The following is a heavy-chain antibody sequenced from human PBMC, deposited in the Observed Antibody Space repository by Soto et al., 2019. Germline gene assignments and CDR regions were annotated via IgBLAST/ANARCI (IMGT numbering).Heavy chain of an antibody. CDR1: GFTFSSYW. CDR2: IKQDGSEK. J-gene: IGHJ4*02. Sequence: GGSLRLSCAASGFTFSSYWMSWVRQAPGKGLEWVANIKQDGSEKYYVDSVKGRFTISRDNAKNSLYPQMNSLRAEDTAVYYCAGKGVVPAAFDYWGQGTLVTVSS. CDR3: AGKGVVPAAFDY. V-gene: IGHV3-7*01. D-gene: IGHD2-2*01.